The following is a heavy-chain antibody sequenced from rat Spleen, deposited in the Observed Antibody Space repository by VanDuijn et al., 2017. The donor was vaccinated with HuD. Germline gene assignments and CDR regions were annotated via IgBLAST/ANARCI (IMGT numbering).Heavy chain of an antibody. Sequence: EVQLVESGGGLVQPGRSLKLSCAASGFTFSDYDMAWVRQAPTKGLEWIASINTGGDNTYYRDSVKGRFTISRDDAKNTQYPQKYSLRSEDTATYSRTRHGGHRNWFAYWGQGTLVTVAS. V-gene: IGHV5S13*01. CDR1: GFTFSDYD. J-gene: IGHJ3*01. CDR2: INTGGDNT. CDR3: TRHGGHRNWFAY.